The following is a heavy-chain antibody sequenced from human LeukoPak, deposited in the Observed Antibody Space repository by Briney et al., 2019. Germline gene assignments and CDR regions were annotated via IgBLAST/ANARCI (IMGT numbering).Heavy chain of an antibody. J-gene: IGHJ4*02. Sequence: GGSLRLSCAASGFTFSTYAMHWVRQAPGKGLEWVAVISYDGRDKKYADSVKGRFTISRDNSKNTLYLQMNSLRAEDTAVYYCARWGDNKILDYWGQGTLVTVSS. CDR1: GFTFSTYA. D-gene: IGHD3-16*01. V-gene: IGHV3-30*04. CDR2: ISYDGRDK. CDR3: ARWGDNKILDY.